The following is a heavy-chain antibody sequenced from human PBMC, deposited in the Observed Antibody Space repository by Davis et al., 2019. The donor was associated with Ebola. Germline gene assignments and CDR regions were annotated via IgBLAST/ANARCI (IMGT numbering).Heavy chain of an antibody. Sequence: SETLSLTCAVSGGSISSSNWWSWVRQPPGKGLEWIGEIYHSGSTNYNPSLKSRVTISVDKSKNQFSLKLSSVTAADTAVYYCARVHVLRFLEWLLLHYYFDYWGQGTLVTVSS. CDR3: ARVHVLRFLEWLLLHYYFDY. V-gene: IGHV4-4*02. J-gene: IGHJ4*02. CDR1: GGSISSSNW. D-gene: IGHD3-3*01. CDR2: IYHSGST.